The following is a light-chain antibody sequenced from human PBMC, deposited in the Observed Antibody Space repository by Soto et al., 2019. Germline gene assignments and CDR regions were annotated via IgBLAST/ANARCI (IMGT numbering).Light chain of an antibody. J-gene: IGLJ2*01. Sequence: QSALTQPASVSGSPGQSITISCTGTSSDVGGSNSVSWYQHHPDKAPKLIIYEVDYRPSGISNRFSGSKSGNTASLTISGLQAEDEGDFYCSSYTSAHIVIFGGGTQLTVL. CDR3: SSYTSAHIVI. CDR1: SSDVGGSNS. V-gene: IGLV2-14*01. CDR2: EVD.